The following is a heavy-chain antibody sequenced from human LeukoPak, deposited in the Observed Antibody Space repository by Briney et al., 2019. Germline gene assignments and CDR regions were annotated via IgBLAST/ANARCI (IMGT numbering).Heavy chain of an antibody. Sequence: SETLSLTCTVSGASVSIYYWGWIRQPPGRGLEWIASIYFSGTTHYNPSLKSRTTISLDTSRNYFSLNLNSVTAADTAVYYCARSGYCSSPSSCYNWFDPWGQGTLVTVSS. J-gene: IGHJ5*02. CDR1: GASVSIYY. D-gene: IGHD2-2*01. CDR3: ARSGYCSSPSSCYNWFDP. CDR2: IYFSGTT. V-gene: IGHV4-39*02.